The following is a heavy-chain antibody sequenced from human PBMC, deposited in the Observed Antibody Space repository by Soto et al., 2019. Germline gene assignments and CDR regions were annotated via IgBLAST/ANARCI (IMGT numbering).Heavy chain of an antibody. CDR3: ARDIYGDYAEEAFDI. J-gene: IGHJ3*02. Sequence: QVQLVESGGGVVQPGRSLRLSCAASGFTFSSYGMHWVRQAPGKGLEWVAVIWYDGSNKYYADSVKGRFTISRDNSKNTLYLQMNSLRAEDTAVYYCARDIYGDYAEEAFDIWGQGTMVTVSS. CDR1: GFTFSSYG. CDR2: IWYDGSNK. D-gene: IGHD4-17*01. V-gene: IGHV3-33*01.